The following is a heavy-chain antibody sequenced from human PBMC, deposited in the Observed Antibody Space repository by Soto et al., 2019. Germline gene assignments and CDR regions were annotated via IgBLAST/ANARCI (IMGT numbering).Heavy chain of an antibody. CDR3: AKDRAAADDSR. D-gene: IGHD2-2*01. V-gene: IGHV3-23*01. J-gene: IGHJ4*02. CDR1: GFTFSSYA. Sequence: EVQLLESGGGLVQPGGSLRLSCAASGFTFSSYAMSWVRQAPGKGLEWVSAISGSGGSTYYADSVKGRFTTSRDNSKNTLYLQMNSLRAEDPAVYYCAKDRAAADDSRWRQGTLVTVSS. CDR2: ISGSGGST.